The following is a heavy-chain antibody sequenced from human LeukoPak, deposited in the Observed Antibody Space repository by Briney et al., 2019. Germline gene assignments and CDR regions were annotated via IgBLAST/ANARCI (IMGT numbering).Heavy chain of an antibody. V-gene: IGHV5-51*01. J-gene: IGHJ6*02. CDR2: IYPGDSDT. CDR3: ARLNVWFYGMDV. CDR1: GYXXTSYX. D-gene: IGHD3-10*01. Sequence: GESLKISCKGSGYXXTSYXXXXXXXXXXXXXXXXXIIYPGDSDTRYSPSFQGQVTISADKSISTAYLQWSSLKASDTAMYYCARLNVWFYGMDVWGQGTTVTVSS.